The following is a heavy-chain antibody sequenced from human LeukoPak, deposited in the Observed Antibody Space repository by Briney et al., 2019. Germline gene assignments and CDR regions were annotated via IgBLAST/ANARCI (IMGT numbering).Heavy chain of an antibody. Sequence: PGGSLRLSCAASGFTFSSYSINWVRQAPGKGLEWVSSISSSSRYIYYADSVKGRFTISRDNAKNSLYLQMNSLRAEDTAVYYCARVDYYASGPFSYFDYWGQGTLVTVSS. J-gene: IGHJ4*02. CDR1: GFTFSSYS. V-gene: IGHV3-21*01. CDR3: ARVDYYASGPFSYFDY. D-gene: IGHD3-10*01. CDR2: ISSSSRYI.